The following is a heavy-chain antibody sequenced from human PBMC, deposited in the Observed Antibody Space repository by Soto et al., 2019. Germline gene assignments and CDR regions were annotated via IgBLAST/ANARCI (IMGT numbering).Heavy chain of an antibody. D-gene: IGHD2-2*01. CDR1: GFTFSNAW. CDR3: TTDRLVVPAAIWFDP. J-gene: IGHJ5*02. Sequence: GGSLRLSCAASGFTFSNAWMSWVRQAPGKGLEWVGRIKSKTDGGTTDYAAPVKGRFTISRDDSKNTLYLQMNSLKTEDTAVYYCTTDRLVVPAAIWFDPWGQGTLVTVSS. CDR2: IKSKTDGGTT. V-gene: IGHV3-15*01.